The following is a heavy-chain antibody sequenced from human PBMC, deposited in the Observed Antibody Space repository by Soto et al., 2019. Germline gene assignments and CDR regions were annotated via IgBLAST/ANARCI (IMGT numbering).Heavy chain of an antibody. CDR3: AKDGAAGPLPEYYFDS. D-gene: IGHD6-13*01. CDR2: ISYDGSNK. J-gene: IGHJ4*02. V-gene: IGHV3-30*18. CDR1: GFSFSSYG. Sequence: GGSLRLSCAASGFSFSSYGMYWVRQAPGKGLEWVAVISYDGSNKYYGDSVKGRFTISRDKSKITLYLQMNSLRAEDTAVYYCAKDGAAGPLPEYYFDSWGQGTLVTAPQ.